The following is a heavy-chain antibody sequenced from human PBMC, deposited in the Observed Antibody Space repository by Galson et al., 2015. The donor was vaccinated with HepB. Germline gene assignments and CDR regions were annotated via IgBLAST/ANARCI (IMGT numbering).Heavy chain of an antibody. D-gene: IGHD5-12*01. V-gene: IGHV3-7*01. J-gene: IGHJ3*02. CDR1: GITFSRHW. CDR3: ASPATGDSSDI. Sequence: SLRLSCAASGITFSRHWMSWVRQAPGKGLEWVANIKPDGSDKFYVGSVRGRFTIPRDNAERSLYLQMNSLRAEDTAVYYCASPATGDSSDIWGQGTMVTVSS. CDR2: IKPDGSDK.